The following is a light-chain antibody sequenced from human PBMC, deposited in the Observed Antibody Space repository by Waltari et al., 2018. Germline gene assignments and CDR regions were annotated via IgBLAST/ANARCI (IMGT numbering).Light chain of an antibody. Sequence: QSVLTQPPSVSAAPGQKVTLSCSGSSSTIGNNDVLCYQQLPGAAPKLLIYDSHKRPSGIPDRFSGSKSGTSATLGITGLQTGDEADYYCGTWDSSLSAWVFGGGTKLTVL. CDR2: DSH. CDR1: SSTIGNND. J-gene: IGLJ3*02. V-gene: IGLV1-51*01. CDR3: GTWDSSLSAWV.